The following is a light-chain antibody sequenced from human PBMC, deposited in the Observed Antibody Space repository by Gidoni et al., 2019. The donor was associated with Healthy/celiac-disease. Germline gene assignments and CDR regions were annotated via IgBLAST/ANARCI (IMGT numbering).Light chain of an antibody. V-gene: IGLV2-11*01. CDR3: CSYAGSCVV. Sequence: QSALTQPRSVSGSPGQSVTISCTGTSSDVGGYNYVSWYNQHPGKAPKLMIYDVSKRPSGVPDRFSGSKSGNTASLTISGLQAEDEADYYCCSYAGSCVVFGGGTKLTVL. CDR1: SSDVGGYNY. CDR2: DVS. J-gene: IGLJ2*01.